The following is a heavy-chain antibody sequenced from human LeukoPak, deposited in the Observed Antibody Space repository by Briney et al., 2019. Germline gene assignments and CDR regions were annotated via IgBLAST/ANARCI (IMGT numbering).Heavy chain of an antibody. CDR1: GYTFTSYA. CDR3: AREGRAWGNWFDP. CDR2: INAGNGNT. Sequence: VASVKVSCKASGYTFTSYAMHWVRQAPGQRLEWMGWINAGNGNTKYSQKFQGRVTITRDTSASTAYMELSSLRSEDTAVYYCAREGRAWGNWFDPWGQGTLATVSS. J-gene: IGHJ5*02. V-gene: IGHV1-3*01. D-gene: IGHD7-27*01.